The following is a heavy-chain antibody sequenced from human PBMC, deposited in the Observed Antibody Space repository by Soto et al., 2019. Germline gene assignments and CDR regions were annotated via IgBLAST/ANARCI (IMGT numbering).Heavy chain of an antibody. CDR2: ISAYNGNT. Sequence: QVQLVQSGAEVKKPGASVKVSCKASGYTFTSYGISWVRQAPGQGLELMGWISAYNGNTNYAQKLQGSVTMTTDTSTSTAYMELRSLRSDDTAVYYCARLIGVVPAAMTYYGMDVWGQGTTVTVSS. CDR1: GYTFTSYG. J-gene: IGHJ6*02. V-gene: IGHV1-18*04. CDR3: ARLIGVVPAAMTYYGMDV. D-gene: IGHD2-2*01.